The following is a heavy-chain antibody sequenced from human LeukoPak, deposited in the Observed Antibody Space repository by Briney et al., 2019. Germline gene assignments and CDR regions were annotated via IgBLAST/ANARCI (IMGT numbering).Heavy chain of an antibody. D-gene: IGHD2-15*01. CDR1: GGSISSYY. J-gene: IGHJ6*02. Sequence: KPSETLSLTCTVSGGSISSYYWGWIRQPAGKGLEWIGRIYTSGSTNYNPSLKSRVTMSVDTSKNQFSLKLSSVTAADTAVYYCAREGEVVVAPHYGMDVWGQGTTVTVSS. V-gene: IGHV4-4*07. CDR3: AREGEVVVAPHYGMDV. CDR2: IYTSGST.